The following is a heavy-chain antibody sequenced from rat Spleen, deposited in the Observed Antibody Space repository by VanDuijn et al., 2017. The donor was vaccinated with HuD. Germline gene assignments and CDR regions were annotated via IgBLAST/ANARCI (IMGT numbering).Heavy chain of an antibody. J-gene: IGHJ2*01. CDR1: GFSLTSYN. CDR3: TRIYYYSSYDY. V-gene: IGHV2-30*01. CDR2: IWTGGST. Sequence: QVQLKESGPGLVQPSQTLSLTCTVSGFSLTSYNVHWVRQPTGKGLEWMGVIWTGGSTDYNSALKSRLSISRDTSKSQVFLKMNSLQTEDTAIYFCTRIYYYSSYDYWGQGVMVTVSS. D-gene: IGHD1-2*01.